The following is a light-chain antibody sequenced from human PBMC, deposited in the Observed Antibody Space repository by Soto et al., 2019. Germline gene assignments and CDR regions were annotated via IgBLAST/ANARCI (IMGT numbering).Light chain of an antibody. CDR2: GNS. Sequence: QSVLTQPPSVSGAPGQRVTISCTGSSCNIGAGYDVHWYQQLPGTAPKLLIYGNSNRPSGVPDRFSGSKSGTSASLAITGLQAEDEADYYCQSYDSSLFVVFGGGTQLTVL. J-gene: IGLJ2*01. V-gene: IGLV1-40*01. CDR1: SCNIGAGYD. CDR3: QSYDSSLFVV.